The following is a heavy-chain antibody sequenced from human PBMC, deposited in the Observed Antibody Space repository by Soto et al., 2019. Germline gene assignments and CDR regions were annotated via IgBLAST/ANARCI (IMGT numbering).Heavy chain of an antibody. CDR1: GGSISSYY. D-gene: IGHD3-3*01. CDR2: IFNNGST. Sequence: QVQLQEWGPGLVKPSETLSLTCTVSGGSISSYYWSWIRQPPGKGLEWIGYIFNNGSTKYNPSLKRRLSISVDTSKNQFSLKVTSVTAADTAVHYCARVDRITVFGVVIHEYFQHWGQGTLVTVSS. V-gene: IGHV4-59*01. CDR3: ARVDRITVFGVVIHEYFQH. J-gene: IGHJ1*01.